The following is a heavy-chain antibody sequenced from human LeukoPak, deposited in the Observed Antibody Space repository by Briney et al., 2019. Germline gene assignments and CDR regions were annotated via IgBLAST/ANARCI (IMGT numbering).Heavy chain of an antibody. CDR2: IYYSGST. CDR3: ARGAGSDYVWGSYHMEGY. V-gene: IGHV4-59*01. CDR1: GGSISSYY. Sequence: SETLSLTCTVSGGSISSYYWSWIRQPPGKGLEWIGYIYYSGSTNYNPSLKSRVTISVDTSKNQFSLKLSSVTAADTAVYYCARGAGSDYVWGSYHMEGYWGQGTLVTVSS. J-gene: IGHJ4*02. D-gene: IGHD3-16*02.